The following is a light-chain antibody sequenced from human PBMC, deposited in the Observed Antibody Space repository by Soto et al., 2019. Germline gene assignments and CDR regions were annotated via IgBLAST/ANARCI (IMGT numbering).Light chain of an antibody. J-gene: IGKJ1*01. CDR2: WAS. V-gene: IGKV4-1*01. CDR1: QSVLYSSNNKNY. Sequence: DIVMTQSPDSLAVSLGERATINCKSSQSVLYSSNNKNYLAWYQQKPGQPPKLLIYWASTRESGVPDRLSGSGSGTDFTLTISSLEPDDFATYYCQQYIIYSWTFGQGTKVDNK. CDR3: QQYIIYSWT.